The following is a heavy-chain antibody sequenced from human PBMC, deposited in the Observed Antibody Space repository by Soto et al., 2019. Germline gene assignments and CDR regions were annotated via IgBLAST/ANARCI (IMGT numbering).Heavy chain of an antibody. Sequence: PGGSLRLSCAASGETFCSYSVDGVRKATGKGLEWVSYIGSSSSNIYYADSVKGRFTISRDNSKNTLYLQMNSLRAEDTAVYYCARDLVAAAGTGGFDYWGQGTQVTVSS. D-gene: IGHD6-13*01. CDR1: GETFCSYS. J-gene: IGHJ4*02. V-gene: IGHV3-48*01. CDR2: IGSSSSNI. CDR3: ARDLVAAAGTGGFDY.